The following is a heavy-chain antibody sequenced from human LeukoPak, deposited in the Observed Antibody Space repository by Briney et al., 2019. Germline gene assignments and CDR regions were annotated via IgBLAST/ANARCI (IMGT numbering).Heavy chain of an antibody. J-gene: IGHJ5*02. CDR3: AMTYCSSTSCLWFDP. CDR1: GYTFTSYG. Sequence: ASVKVSCKASGYTFTSYGISWVRQAPGQGLEWMGWISAYNGNTNYAQKLQGRVTMTTDTSTSTAYMELRSLRSDDTAVYYCAMTYCSSTSCLWFDPWGQGTLVTVSS. D-gene: IGHD2-2*01. CDR2: ISAYNGNT. V-gene: IGHV1-18*01.